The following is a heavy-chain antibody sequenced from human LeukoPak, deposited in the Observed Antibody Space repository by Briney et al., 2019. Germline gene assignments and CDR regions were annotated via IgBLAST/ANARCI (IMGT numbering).Heavy chain of an antibody. J-gene: IGHJ4*02. CDR1: GGSISSYY. V-gene: IGHV4-59*08. Sequence: SETLSLTCTVSGGSISSYYWNWIRQPPGKGLEWIGSIYYTGSTNYNPSLKSRVTISVDTSKNQFSLKLSSVTATDTAVYYCARHYGDYSSFDYWGQGTLVTVSS. CDR3: ARHYGDYSSFDY. D-gene: IGHD3-22*01. CDR2: IYYTGST.